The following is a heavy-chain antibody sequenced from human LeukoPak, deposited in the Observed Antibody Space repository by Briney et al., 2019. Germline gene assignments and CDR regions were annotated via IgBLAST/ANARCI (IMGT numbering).Heavy chain of an antibody. V-gene: IGHV1-2*06. J-gene: IGHJ4*02. Sequence: ASVKVSCKASGYTFTGYYMHWVRQAPGQGLEWMGRTNPNSGGTNYAQKFQGRVTMTRDTSISTAYMELSRLRSDDTAVYYCARVPLAALDFDYWGQGTLVTVSS. CDR1: GYTFTGYY. D-gene: IGHD2-15*01. CDR3: ARVPLAALDFDY. CDR2: TNPNSGGT.